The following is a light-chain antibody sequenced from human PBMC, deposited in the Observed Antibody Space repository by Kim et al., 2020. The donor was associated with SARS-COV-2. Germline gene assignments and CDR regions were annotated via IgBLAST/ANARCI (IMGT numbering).Light chain of an antibody. CDR1: LSVNGY. J-gene: IGKJ1*01. CDR2: EVS. CDR3: QQRSNWPPT. Sequence: LSPGERGTPSCRASLSVNGYLVWYQQRHGQPPRLLIYEVSNRASGIPARVSGSGYGTDFTLTISSLEHEDFAVYYCQQRSNWPPTFGQGTKVDIK. V-gene: IGKV3-11*01.